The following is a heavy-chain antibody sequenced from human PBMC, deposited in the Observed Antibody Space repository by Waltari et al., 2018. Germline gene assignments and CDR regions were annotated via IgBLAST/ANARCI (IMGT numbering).Heavy chain of an antibody. V-gene: IGHV4-34*01. CDR1: GGSFSGYS. J-gene: IGHJ4*02. D-gene: IGHD5-18*01. CDR2: INHSGST. Sequence: QVQLQQWGAGLLKPSETLSLTCAVYGGSFSGYSWSWIRQPPGKGLEWIGEINHSGSTNYNPSLKSRVTISVDTSKNQFSLKLSSVTAADTAVYYCALGQLWYHGYFDYWGQGTLVTVSS. CDR3: ALGQLWYHGYFDY.